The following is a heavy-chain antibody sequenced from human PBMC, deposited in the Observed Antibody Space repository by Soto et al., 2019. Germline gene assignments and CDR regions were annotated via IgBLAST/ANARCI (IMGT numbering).Heavy chain of an antibody. V-gene: IGHV3-7*03. CDR2: IRQDGSEE. Sequence: EVQLVQSGGGLVQPGGCLRLSCAASGFMFSSYVMSWVRQAPGKGLEWVANIRQDGSEEYFVDSVKGRFTISRDNAKNSFYLQMNSLRAEDTAVYKCARWNYGMDVWGQGTTVTVS. CDR1: GFMFSSYV. CDR3: ARWNYGMDV. J-gene: IGHJ6*02.